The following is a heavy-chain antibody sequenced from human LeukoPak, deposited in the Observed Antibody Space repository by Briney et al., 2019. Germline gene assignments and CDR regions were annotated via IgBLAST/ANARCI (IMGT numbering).Heavy chain of an antibody. CDR1: GFTFSDYA. J-gene: IGHJ3*02. Sequence: GRSLRLSCAASGFTFSDYAMSWVRLAPGKGLEWVSAISGSGVTTYHVDSVKGRFTISRDSSKNTLYLQMNSLRAEDTAVYYCAKAKVGATNDAFDIWGQGTMVTVSS. V-gene: IGHV3-23*01. CDR2: ISGSGVTT. CDR3: AKAKVGATNDAFDI. D-gene: IGHD1-26*01.